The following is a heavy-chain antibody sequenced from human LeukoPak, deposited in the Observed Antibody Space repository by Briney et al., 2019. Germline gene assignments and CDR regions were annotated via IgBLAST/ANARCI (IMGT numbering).Heavy chain of an antibody. J-gene: IGHJ6*03. V-gene: IGHV4-34*01. CDR1: GGSFSGYY. CDR2: INHSGST. Sequence: PSETLSLTCAVYGGSFSGYYWSWIRQPPGKGLEWIGEINHSGSTNYNPSLKSRVTISVDTSKNQFSLKVSSVTAADTAVYYCARGNGDIVVVPAAIRHYYYYMDVWGKGTTVTVSS. D-gene: IGHD2-2*02. CDR3: ARGNGDIVVVPAAIRHYYYYMDV.